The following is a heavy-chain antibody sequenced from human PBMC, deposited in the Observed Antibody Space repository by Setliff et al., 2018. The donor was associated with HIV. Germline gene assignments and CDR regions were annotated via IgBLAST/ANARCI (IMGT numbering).Heavy chain of an antibody. D-gene: IGHD2-2*01. V-gene: IGHV4-34*01. CDR1: RFTFSSYW. Sequence: PGGSLRLSCAASRFTFSSYWMSWIRQAPGKGLEWIGEVNHSGKTNCNPSLKSRLTISVDTSKNQFSLRLRSVTAADTAVYSCARGGTSTPQSFDYWGQGSLVTVSS. CDR3: ARGGTSTPQSFDY. CDR2: VNHSGKT. J-gene: IGHJ4*02.